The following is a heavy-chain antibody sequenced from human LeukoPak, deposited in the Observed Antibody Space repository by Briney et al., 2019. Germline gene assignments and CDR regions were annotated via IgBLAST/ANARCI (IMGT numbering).Heavy chain of an antibody. CDR3: AKGGGYEAQYYYYYLDV. D-gene: IGHD5-12*01. J-gene: IGHJ6*03. CDR1: GFTFSSYG. CDR2: IRYDGSNK. Sequence: GGSLRLSCAASGFTFSSYGMHWVRQAPGKGLEWVAFIRYDGSNKYYADSVKGRFTISRDNSKNTLYLQMKSLRAEATAVYYCAKGGGYEAQYYYYYLDVWGKGTTVTISS. V-gene: IGHV3-30*02.